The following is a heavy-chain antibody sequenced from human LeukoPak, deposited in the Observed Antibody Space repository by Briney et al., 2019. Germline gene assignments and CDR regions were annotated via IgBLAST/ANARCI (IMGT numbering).Heavy chain of an antibody. V-gene: IGHV1-69*13. CDR1: GGTFSSYA. CDR3: ARERGDIVVVPAAGLYNWFDP. D-gene: IGHD2-2*01. J-gene: IGHJ5*02. Sequence: GASVKVSCKASGGTFSSYAISWVRQAPGQGLEWMGGIIPIFGTANYAQKFQGRVTITADESTSTAYMERSSLRSEDTAVYYCARERGDIVVVPAAGLYNWFDPWGQGTLVTVSS. CDR2: IIPIFGTA.